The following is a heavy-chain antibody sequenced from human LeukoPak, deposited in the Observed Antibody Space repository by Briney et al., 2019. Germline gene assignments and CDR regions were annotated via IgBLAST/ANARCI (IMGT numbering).Heavy chain of an antibody. V-gene: IGHV4-39*01. CDR1: GGTISSSSYY. CDR3: ARLMVRGVRGFDP. Sequence: SETLSLTCTVSGGTISSSSYYWGWIRQPPGKGLDWIGSIYYSGSTYYNPSLKSRVTISVDTSKNQFSLKLSSVTAADTAVYYCARLMVRGVRGFDPWGQGTLVTVSS. CDR2: IYYSGST. D-gene: IGHD3-10*01. J-gene: IGHJ5*02.